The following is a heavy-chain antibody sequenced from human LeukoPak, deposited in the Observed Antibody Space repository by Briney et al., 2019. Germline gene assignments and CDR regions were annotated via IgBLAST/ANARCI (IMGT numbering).Heavy chain of an antibody. CDR3: ARSWHYYDSSAYSHYFDY. CDR1: GKSMTSDGYS. CDR2: IYNSVTT. Sequence: SSETLSLTCAVSGKSMTSDGYSWNWIRQPPGKGLEWIGYIYNSVTTYYNPSLKSRVTMSVDRSKNQFSLYLSSVTAADTAVYYCARSWHYYDSSAYSHYFDYWGQGAQVTVSS. V-gene: IGHV4-30-2*01. J-gene: IGHJ4*02. D-gene: IGHD3-22*01.